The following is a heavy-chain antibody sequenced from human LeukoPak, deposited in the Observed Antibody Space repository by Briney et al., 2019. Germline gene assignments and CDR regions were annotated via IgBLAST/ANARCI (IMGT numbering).Heavy chain of an antibody. D-gene: IGHD6-6*01. CDR3: ARDPYSSSSGGGDY. CDR2: IWYDGSNK. CDR1: GSPFSSYG. J-gene: IGHJ4*02. V-gene: IGHV3-33*01. Sequence: GGSLNPSWQGPGSPFSSYGIPWVRQAPARGLGGGAVIWYDGSNKYYADSVKGRFTISRDNSKNTLYLQMNSLRAEDTAVYYCARDPYSSSSGGGDYWGQGTLVTVSS.